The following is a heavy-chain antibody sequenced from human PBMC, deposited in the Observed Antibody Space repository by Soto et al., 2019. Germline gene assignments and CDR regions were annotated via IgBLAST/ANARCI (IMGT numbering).Heavy chain of an antibody. CDR2: ISYDGSNK. D-gene: IGHD1-26*01. J-gene: IGHJ4*02. Sequence: PGGSLRLSCAASGFTFSSYGMHWVRQAPGKGLEWVAVISYDGSNKYYADSVKGRFTISRDNSKNTLYLQMNSLRAEDTAVYYCAKDGSRVGANNIDYWGQGTLVTVSS. CDR1: GFTFSSYG. CDR3: AKDGSRVGANNIDY. V-gene: IGHV3-30*18.